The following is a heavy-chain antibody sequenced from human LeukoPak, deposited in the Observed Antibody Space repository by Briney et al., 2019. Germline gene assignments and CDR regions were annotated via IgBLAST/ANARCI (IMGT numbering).Heavy chain of an antibody. CDR3: AKVRIGYSYGYFDY. D-gene: IGHD5-18*01. CDR1: GFTFSSYA. J-gene: IGHJ4*02. CDR2: ISGSGGST. V-gene: IGHV3-23*01. Sequence: GGSMRLSCAASGFTFSSYAMSWVRQAPGKGMEWVSAISGSGGSTYYADSVKGRFTISRDNSKNTLYLQMNSLRAEDTAVYYCAKVRIGYSYGYFDYWGQGTLVTVSS.